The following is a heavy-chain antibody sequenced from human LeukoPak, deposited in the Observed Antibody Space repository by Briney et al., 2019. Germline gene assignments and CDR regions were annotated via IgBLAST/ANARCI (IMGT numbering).Heavy chain of an antibody. V-gene: IGHV1-3*01. D-gene: IGHD6-13*01. Sequence: ASVKVSCTASGYTFTNYAIHCVRQAPGQRLEWMGWINSGYSNTKYSQKFQGRVTITSDTSASTAYMEVRSLTSEDTAIYYCARDSYMAAADTWFGPWGQGTLVTVSS. CDR1: GYTFTNYA. CDR2: INSGYSNT. CDR3: ARDSYMAAADTWFGP. J-gene: IGHJ5*02.